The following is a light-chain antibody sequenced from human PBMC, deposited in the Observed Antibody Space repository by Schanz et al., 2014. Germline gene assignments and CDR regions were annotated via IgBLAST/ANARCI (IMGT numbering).Light chain of an antibody. V-gene: IGLV2-14*01. CDR2: EVN. J-gene: IGLJ2*01. CDR1: SSDVGGYNY. CDR3: SSYTSSSTV. Sequence: QSALTQPASVSGSPGQSITISCTGTSSDVGGYNYVSWYQQHPGKAPKLMIYEVNKRPSGVPDRFTGSKSGNTASLTISGLQAEDEADYYCSSYTSSSTVFGGGTKLTVL.